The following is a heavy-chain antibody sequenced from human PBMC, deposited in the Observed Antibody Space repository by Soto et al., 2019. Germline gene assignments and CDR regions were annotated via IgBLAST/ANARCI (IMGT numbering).Heavy chain of an antibody. D-gene: IGHD6-25*01. CDR3: ARASQVYGYTYVFDI. CDR2: IYYTGIA. Sequence: QVQLQESGPGLVKPSQTLSLTCTVSGGSISSSGYYWSWIRHHPEKGLEWIGHIYYTGIAQYNPSLKSRVTMSADTSKNRFSLKLSSVTPADTAVFYCARASQVYGYTYVFDIWGPGTMVTVSS. J-gene: IGHJ3*02. V-gene: IGHV4-31*03. CDR1: GGSISSSGYY.